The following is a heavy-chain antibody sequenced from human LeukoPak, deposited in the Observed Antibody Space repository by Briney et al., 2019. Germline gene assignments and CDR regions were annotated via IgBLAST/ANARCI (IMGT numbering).Heavy chain of an antibody. CDR2: IYSGGST. V-gene: IGHV3-53*01. D-gene: IGHD4/OR15-4a*01. J-gene: IGHJ4*02. Sequence: GGSLRLSCTVSGFTVSSDSTSWVRQAPGKGLEWVSFIYSGGSTHYSDSVKGRFTISRDNSKNTLYLQMNSLRAEDTAVYYCARRAGAYSHPYDYWGQGTLVTVSS. CDR1: GFTVSSDS. CDR3: ARRAGAYSHPYDY.